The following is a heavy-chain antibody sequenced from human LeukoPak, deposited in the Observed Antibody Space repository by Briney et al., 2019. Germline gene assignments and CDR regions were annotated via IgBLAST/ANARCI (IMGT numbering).Heavy chain of an antibody. CDR3: AKGHLVRGDYYGMDV. CDR2: ISWNSGSI. D-gene: IGHD3-10*01. V-gene: IGHV3-9*01. J-gene: IGHJ6*02. Sequence: PGGSLRLSCAAFGFTFDDYAMHWVRQAPGKGLEWVSGISWNSGSIGYADSVKGRFTISRDNAKNSLYLQMNSLRAEDTALYYCAKGHLVRGDYYGMDVWGQGTTVTVFS. CDR1: GFTFDDYA.